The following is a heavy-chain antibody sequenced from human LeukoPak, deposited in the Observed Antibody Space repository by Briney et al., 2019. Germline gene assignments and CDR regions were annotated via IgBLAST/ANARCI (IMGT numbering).Heavy chain of an antibody. Sequence: GGSLRLSCAASGFTFSSYAMTWFRQAPGKGLEWVSFIRSKPYGGTTEYAASVKGRFTISRDDSKSIAYLQMNSLQTEDTAVYYCTRMSYGYVGDYWGQGTLVTVSS. D-gene: IGHD5-18*01. CDR3: TRMSYGYVGDY. CDR2: IRSKPYGGTT. V-gene: IGHV3-49*03. CDR1: GFTFSSYA. J-gene: IGHJ4*02.